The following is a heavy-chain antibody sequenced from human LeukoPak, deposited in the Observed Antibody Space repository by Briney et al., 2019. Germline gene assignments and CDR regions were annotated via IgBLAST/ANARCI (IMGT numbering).Heavy chain of an antibody. V-gene: IGHV1-18*01. CDR3: ARYGSAREYYYGMDV. D-gene: IGHD3-10*01. CDR1: GYTFTSYG. J-gene: IGHJ6*02. Sequence: ASVTVSCTASGYTFTSYGITWVRQAPGQGLEWMGWISAHNGNTNYARILQGRVTMTTDTSTTTAYMELRSLRSVDTAVYYCARYGSAREYYYGMDVWGQGTTVTVSS. CDR2: ISAHNGNT.